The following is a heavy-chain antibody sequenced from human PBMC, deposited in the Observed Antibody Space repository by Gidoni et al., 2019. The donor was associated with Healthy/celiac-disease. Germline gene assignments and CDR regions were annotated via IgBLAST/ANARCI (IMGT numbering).Heavy chain of an antibody. CDR3: MGYGDYA. J-gene: IGHJ5*02. V-gene: IGHV3-49*04. Sequence: EVQLVESGGGLVQPGRSLRLSCPAPGFTFGDYAMSWVRQAPGKGLEWVGFIRSKAYGGTTEYAASVKGRFTISRDDSKSIAYLQMNSLKTEDTAVYYCMGYGDYAWGQGTLVTVSS. D-gene: IGHD4-17*01. CDR1: GFTFGDYA. CDR2: IRSKAYGGTT.